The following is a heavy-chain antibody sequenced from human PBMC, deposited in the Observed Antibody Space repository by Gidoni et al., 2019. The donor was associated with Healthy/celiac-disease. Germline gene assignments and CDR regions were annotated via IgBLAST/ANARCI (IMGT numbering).Heavy chain of an antibody. CDR1: GYTFTGYY. CDR2: INPNSGGT. D-gene: IGHD1-1*01. Sequence: QLQLVQSGPEVKKPGASVKVPCKASGYTFTGYYMHWVRQAPGQGLEWMGWINPNSGGTKYEQKVQGRVTMTRETSISTDYMELSRLRSDDTAVYYCARLYNWNDGADYWGQGTLVTVSS. V-gene: IGHV1-2*02. CDR3: ARLYNWNDGADY. J-gene: IGHJ4*02.